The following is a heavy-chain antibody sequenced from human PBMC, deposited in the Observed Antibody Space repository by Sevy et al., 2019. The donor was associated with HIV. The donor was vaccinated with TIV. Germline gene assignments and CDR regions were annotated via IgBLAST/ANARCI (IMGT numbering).Heavy chain of an antibody. J-gene: IGHJ5*02. V-gene: IGHV3-7*03. Sequence: GGSLRLSCAASGFTFSSYWMSWVRQAPGKGLEWVANIKQDGSEKYYVDSAKGLFTISTDKAKNSLYLQMNSLRAEDTAVYYCASDAGHGDYGFDPWGQGTLVTVSS. CDR3: ASDAGHGDYGFDP. CDR2: IKQDGSEK. CDR1: GFTFSSYW. D-gene: IGHD4-17*01.